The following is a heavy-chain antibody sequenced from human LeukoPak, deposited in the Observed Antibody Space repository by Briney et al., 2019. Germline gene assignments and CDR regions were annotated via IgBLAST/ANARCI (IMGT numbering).Heavy chain of an antibody. D-gene: IGHD6-13*01. CDR1: GFTFSSYA. CDR3: AKGSGTTVPPEYFQH. J-gene: IGHJ1*01. CDR2: ISGSGGST. Sequence: GGSLRLSCAASGFTFSSYAMSWVRQAPGKGLEWVSAISGSGGSTHYADSVKGRFTISRDNSKNTLYPQMNSLRAEDTAVYYCAKGSGTTVPPEYFQHWGQGTLVTVSS. V-gene: IGHV3-23*01.